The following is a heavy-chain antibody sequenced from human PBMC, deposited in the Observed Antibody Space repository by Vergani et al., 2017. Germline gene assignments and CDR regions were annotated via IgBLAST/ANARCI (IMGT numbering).Heavy chain of an antibody. D-gene: IGHD2-21*01. J-gene: IGHJ6*02. CDR1: GATFRSNT. V-gene: IGHV1-69*08. CDR2: IIPVLGTT. Sequence: QVQLVQSGAEVKKPGSSVKVSCKASGATFRSNTISWVRQVPGQGLDWMGRIIPVLGTTKYAQDFQGRLTITADTSTSTAYMELTSLRSQDTAVYYCARDPRSDGDDPEDYYYGMDVWGQGTTVTVSS. CDR3: ARDPRSDGDDPEDYYYGMDV.